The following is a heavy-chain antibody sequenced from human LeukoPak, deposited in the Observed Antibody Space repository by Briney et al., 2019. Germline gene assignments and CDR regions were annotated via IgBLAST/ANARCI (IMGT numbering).Heavy chain of an antibody. D-gene: IGHD5-18*01. V-gene: IGHV3-23*01. Sequence: GGSLRLSCAASGFTFSSFALSWVRQAPGKGLEWVSSISGSGDSTYYMESVKGRFTISRDNSENTLYLQMNSLRAEDTAVYYCARDRDTAFDYWGQGTLVTVSS. CDR3: ARDRDTAFDY. J-gene: IGHJ4*02. CDR2: ISGSGDST. CDR1: GFTFSSFA.